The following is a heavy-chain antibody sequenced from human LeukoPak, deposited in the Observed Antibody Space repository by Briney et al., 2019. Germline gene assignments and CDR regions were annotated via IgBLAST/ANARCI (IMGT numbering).Heavy chain of an antibody. CDR2: MNPNSGNT. Sequence: GASVKVSCKASGYTFTSYDINWVRQATGQGLEWMGWMNPNSGNTGYAQKFQGRVTMTRNTSISTAYMELSSLRSEDTAVYYCARGRADNWNDNWFDPWGQGTLVTVSS. CDR3: ARGRADNWNDNWFDP. CDR1: GYTFTSYD. J-gene: IGHJ5*02. D-gene: IGHD1-1*01. V-gene: IGHV1-8*01.